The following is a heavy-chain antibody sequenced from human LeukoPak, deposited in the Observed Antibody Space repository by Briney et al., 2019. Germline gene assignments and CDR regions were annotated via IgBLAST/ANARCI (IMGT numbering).Heavy chain of an antibody. CDR1: GFTFSSYA. CDR3: ARDDDFWSGYSPGD. D-gene: IGHD3-3*01. J-gene: IGHJ4*02. V-gene: IGHV3-30-3*01. Sequence: GGSLRLSCAASGFTFSSYAMHWVRQAPGKGLEWMAVISYDGSNKYYADSVKGRCTISRDNSKNTLYLQMNSLRAEDTAVYYCARDDDFWSGYSPGDWGQGTLVTVSS. CDR2: ISYDGSNK.